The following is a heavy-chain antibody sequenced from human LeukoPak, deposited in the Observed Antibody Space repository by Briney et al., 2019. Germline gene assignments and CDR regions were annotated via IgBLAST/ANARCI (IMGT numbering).Heavy chain of an antibody. J-gene: IGHJ6*03. D-gene: IGHD1-1*01. CDR2: IYHSGST. CDR3: ARDPELERRWGPYYMDV. V-gene: IGHV4-4*02. CDR1: GGSISSSNW. Sequence: SGTLSLTCAVSGGSISSSNWWSWIRQPPGKGLEWIGEIYHSGSTNYNPSLKSRVTISVDKSKTQFSLKLSSVTAADTAVYYCARDPELERRWGPYYMDVWGKGTTVTVSS.